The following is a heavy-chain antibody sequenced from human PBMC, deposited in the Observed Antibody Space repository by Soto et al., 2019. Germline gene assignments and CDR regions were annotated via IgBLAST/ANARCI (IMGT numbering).Heavy chain of an antibody. D-gene: IGHD2-2*03. CDR2: ISAYNGNT. CDR1: GYTFTSYG. CDR3: ASVGYCSSTSCYEYYYYGMDV. Sequence: QVQLVQSGAEVKKPGASVKVSCKASGYTFTSYGISWVRQAPGQGLEWMGWISAYNGNTNYAQKLQGRVTMTTDTSTSTAYMELRSLRSDDTAVYYCASVGYCSSTSCYEYYYYGMDVWGQGTTVTVSS. J-gene: IGHJ6*02. V-gene: IGHV1-18*01.